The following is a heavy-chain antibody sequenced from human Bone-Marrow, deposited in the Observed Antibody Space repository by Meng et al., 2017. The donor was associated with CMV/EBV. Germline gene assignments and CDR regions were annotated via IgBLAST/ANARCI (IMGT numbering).Heavy chain of an antibody. D-gene: IGHD1-26*01. V-gene: IGHV1-69*05. CDR2: IIPIFGTT. J-gene: IGHJ6*02. Sequence: SVKVSCKASGGTFSTYAISWVRQAPGQGLEWMGGIIPIFGTTNYAQKFQGRITITTDGSTSTAYMELSTLRSDDTAVYYCARDRLVGATTGYYGMDVWVQGTTVTFSS. CDR3: ARDRLVGATTGYYGMDV. CDR1: GGTFSTYA.